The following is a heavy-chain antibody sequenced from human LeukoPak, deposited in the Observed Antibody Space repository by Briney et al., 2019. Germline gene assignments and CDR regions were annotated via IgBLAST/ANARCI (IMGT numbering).Heavy chain of an antibody. CDR1: GFTFGDYA. J-gene: IGHJ4*02. CDR3: ARERGYSYGAHCDY. Sequence: SGRSLRLSCTASGFTFGDYAMSWVRQVPGKGLEWVAVIWYDGSNKYYADSVKGRFTISRDNSKNTVYLQMNSLRAEDTAVYYCARERGYSYGAHCDYWGQGTLVTVSS. CDR2: IWYDGSNK. V-gene: IGHV3-33*01. D-gene: IGHD5-18*01.